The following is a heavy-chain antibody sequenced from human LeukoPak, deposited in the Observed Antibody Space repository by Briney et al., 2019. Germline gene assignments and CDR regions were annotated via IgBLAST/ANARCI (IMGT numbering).Heavy chain of an antibody. J-gene: IGHJ4*02. V-gene: IGHV3-7*04. CDR1: GFTFSTCW. Sequence: GGSLRLSCAASGFTFSTCWMSWVRQAPGKGLEWVAIIKGDGSEKAYVDSVKGRFSISRDNAKNSLYLQMSSLRAEDTAVYYCAKDWGYGEAGIDFWGQGTLVTVSS. CDR3: AKDWGYGEAGIDF. D-gene: IGHD6-13*01. CDR2: IKGDGSEK.